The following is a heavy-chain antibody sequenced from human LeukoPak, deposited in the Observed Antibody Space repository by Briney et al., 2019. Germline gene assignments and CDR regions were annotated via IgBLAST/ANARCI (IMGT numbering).Heavy chain of an antibody. Sequence: GGSLRLSCAASGFTFNTDTMNWVRQAPGKGLGWVAYISTSSSTIYYADSVKGRFTISRDNAKNSLYLQMHSLRDEDTAVYYCARGYLYFDYWGQGTLVTVSS. CDR2: ISTSSSTI. CDR3: ARGYLYFDY. D-gene: IGHD2-2*01. V-gene: IGHV3-48*02. CDR1: GFTFNTDT. J-gene: IGHJ4*02.